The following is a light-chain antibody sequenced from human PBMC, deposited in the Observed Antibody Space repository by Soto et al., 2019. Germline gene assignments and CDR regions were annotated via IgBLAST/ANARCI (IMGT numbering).Light chain of an antibody. J-gene: IGLJ1*01. Sequence: QSVLTQPASVSGSPGQSVTISCTGTSSDVGGYDYVSWYQQHPGTAPKLILYEVNNRPSGVSNRFSGSKSGNTASLIISGLQTEDEANYYCSAYTTSNTLIFGTGNKVTV. CDR3: SAYTTSNTLI. CDR2: EVN. V-gene: IGLV2-14*01. CDR1: SSDVGGYDY.